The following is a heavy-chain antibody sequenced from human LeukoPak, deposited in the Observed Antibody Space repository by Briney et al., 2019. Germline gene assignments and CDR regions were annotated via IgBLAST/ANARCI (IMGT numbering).Heavy chain of an antibody. V-gene: IGHV3-33*01. Sequence: GGSLRLSCAASGFTFSSYAMHWVRQAPGRGLEWVAVIWYDGSNKNYADSVKGRFTISRDNSKNTLYLQMNSLRAEDTAVYYCAREPSGTYDSWGQGTLVTVSS. J-gene: IGHJ5*01. CDR1: GFTFSSYA. D-gene: IGHD1-26*01. CDR2: IWYDGSNK. CDR3: AREPSGTYDS.